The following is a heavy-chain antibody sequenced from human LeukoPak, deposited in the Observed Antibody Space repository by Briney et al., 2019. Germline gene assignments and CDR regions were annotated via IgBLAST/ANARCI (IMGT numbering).Heavy chain of an antibody. CDR3: ARGQRAAAGFDY. Sequence: GGSLRPSCAASGFSVSTSYINWVRQAPGKGLEWVSVFYSGGKTYYVDSVKGRFTISRDTSKNTLYLQMSSLRAEDTAIYFCARGQRAAAGFDYWGQGTLVTVSS. CDR1: GFSVSTSY. CDR2: FYSGGKT. J-gene: IGHJ4*02. V-gene: IGHV3-66*01. D-gene: IGHD6-13*01.